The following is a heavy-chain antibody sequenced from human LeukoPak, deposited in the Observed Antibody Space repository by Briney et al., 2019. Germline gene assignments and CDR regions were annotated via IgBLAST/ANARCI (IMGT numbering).Heavy chain of an antibody. CDR3: ARVDRGIVAHRDC. V-gene: IGHV3-21*01. CDR2: ISSTSTHI. CDR1: GFAFSDYN. D-gene: IGHD2-21*01. Sequence: GGSLRLSCVASGFAFSDYNMNWVRQAPGKGPEWVSSISSTSTHIYYADSVKGRFTISRDNARNSLFLQMNGLRAEDSAVYYCARVDRGIVAHRDCWGLGTLVTVSS. J-gene: IGHJ4*01.